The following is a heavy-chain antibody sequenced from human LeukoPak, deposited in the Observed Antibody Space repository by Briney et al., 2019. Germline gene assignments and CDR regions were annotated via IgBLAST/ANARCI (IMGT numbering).Heavy chain of an antibody. D-gene: IGHD3-22*01. CDR2: MNPNTGRT. V-gene: IGHV1-8*01. CDR3: ARLAETPDYYSNGGYFYLGY. Sequence: GASVKVSCKASRYTFTSYDINWVREAAGQGLEWMGWMNPNTGRTGYAQKLQGRVTMTRDTSITTAYMELTSLTYEDTAVYYCARLAETPDYYSNGGYFYLGYWGQGTPVTVSS. CDR1: RYTFTSYD. J-gene: IGHJ4*02.